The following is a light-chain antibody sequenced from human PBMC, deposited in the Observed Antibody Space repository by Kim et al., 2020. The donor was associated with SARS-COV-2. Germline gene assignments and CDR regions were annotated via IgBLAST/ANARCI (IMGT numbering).Light chain of an antibody. CDR3: QQYNNWLSIT. J-gene: IGKJ5*01. Sequence: SPGERATLSCRASQSVSSNLAWYQQKPGQAPRLLIYGASTRATGIPARFSGSGSGTEFTLTISSLQSEEFAVYYCQQYNNWLSITFGQGTRLEIK. CDR1: QSVSSN. V-gene: IGKV3-15*01. CDR2: GAS.